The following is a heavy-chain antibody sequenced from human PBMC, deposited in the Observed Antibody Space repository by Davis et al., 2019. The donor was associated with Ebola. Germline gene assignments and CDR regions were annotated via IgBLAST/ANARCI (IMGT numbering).Heavy chain of an antibody. Sequence: AASVKVSCKASGGTFSSYAISWVRQAPGQGLEWMGGIIPIFGTANYAQKFQGRVTITADKSTSTAYMELSSLRSEDTAVYYCARGVTYSSSSDVYYYYGMDVWGQGTTVTVSS. CDR3: ARGVTYSSSSDVYYYYGMDV. V-gene: IGHV1-69*06. CDR2: IIPIFGTA. D-gene: IGHD6-6*01. CDR1: GGTFSSYA. J-gene: IGHJ6*02.